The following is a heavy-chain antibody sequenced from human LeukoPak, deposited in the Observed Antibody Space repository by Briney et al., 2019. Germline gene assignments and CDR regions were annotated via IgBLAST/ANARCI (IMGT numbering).Heavy chain of an antibody. CDR3: ARGSTHYDSSGQVPFDY. V-gene: IGHV3-48*01. Sequence: GGSLRLSCAASGFTFSTYSMNWVRQAPGKGLEWVSYISSSSSTIYYADSVKGRFTISRDNAKNSLYLQMNSLRAEDTAVYYCARGSTHYDSSGQVPFDYWGQGTLVTVSS. CDR2: ISSSSSTI. D-gene: IGHD3-22*01. J-gene: IGHJ4*02. CDR1: GFTFSTYS.